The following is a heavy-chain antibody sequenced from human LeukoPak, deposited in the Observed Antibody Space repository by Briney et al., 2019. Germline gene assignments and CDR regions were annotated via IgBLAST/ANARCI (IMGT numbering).Heavy chain of an antibody. Sequence: PGGSLRLSCAASGFTFSSHWMHWVRQVPGKGLVWVSCLNGDGSRTSYADSVKGRFTISRDNAKNTLYPQMNSLRAEDTAVYYCAGDRGAAAADYWGQGTLVTVSS. CDR1: GFTFSSHW. CDR2: LNGDGSRT. J-gene: IGHJ4*02. D-gene: IGHD6-13*01. V-gene: IGHV3-74*01. CDR3: AGDRGAAAADY.